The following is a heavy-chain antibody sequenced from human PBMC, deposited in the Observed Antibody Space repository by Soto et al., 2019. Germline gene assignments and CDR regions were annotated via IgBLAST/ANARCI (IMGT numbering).Heavy chain of an antibody. Sequence: QVQLQESGQGLVKPSGTLSLTCAVASGSISSSNWWSWVRQPPGKGLEWIGEISHSGSTNYNPSLKSRVTISLDKSKNQFSLKLSSVPASDTAVYYCARGDSSDWTCDYWGQGTLVTVSS. CDR2: ISHSGST. D-gene: IGHD6-19*01. CDR1: SGSISSSNW. CDR3: ARGDSSDWTCDY. J-gene: IGHJ4*02. V-gene: IGHV4-4*02.